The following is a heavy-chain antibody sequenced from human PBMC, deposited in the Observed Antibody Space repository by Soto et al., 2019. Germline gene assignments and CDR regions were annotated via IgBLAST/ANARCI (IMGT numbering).Heavy chain of an antibody. V-gene: IGHV4-39*01. D-gene: IGHD2-8*01. CDR3: ARLSGDCTNGVCSNWFDP. Sequence: SETLSLTCTVAGGSISSSIYYWGWIRQPPGKGLEWIGSIYYSGSTYYNPSLKSRVTISVDTSKNQFSLKLSSVTAADTAVYYCARLSGDCTNGVCSNWFDPWGQGTLVTVSS. CDR1: GGSISSSIYY. CDR2: IYYSGST. J-gene: IGHJ5*02.